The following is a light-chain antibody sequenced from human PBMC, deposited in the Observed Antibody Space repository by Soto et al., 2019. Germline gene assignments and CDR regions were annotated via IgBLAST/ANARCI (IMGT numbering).Light chain of an antibody. CDR2: GAS. Sequence: EIVLTQSPGTLSLSPGQRATLSCRASQSIDSNSLAWYQQKPGQAPRFLIYGASLRATGIPDRFSGSGSGTDFTLTIHRLEPEDFATYYCLQHNNYPWTFGQGTKVEIK. CDR3: LQHNNYPWT. V-gene: IGKV3-20*01. CDR1: QSIDSNS. J-gene: IGKJ1*01.